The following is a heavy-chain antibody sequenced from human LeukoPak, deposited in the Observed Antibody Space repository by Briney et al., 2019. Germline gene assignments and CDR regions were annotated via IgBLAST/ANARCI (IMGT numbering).Heavy chain of an antibody. J-gene: IGHJ5*02. V-gene: IGHV1-69*13. CDR1: GGTFSSYA. CDR2: IIPIFGTA. D-gene: IGHD2-2*01. CDR3: ARGQLQPSWFDP. Sequence: ASEKVSCKASGGTFSSYAISWVRQAPGQGLEWMGGIIPIFGTANYAQKFQGRVTITADESTSTAYMELSSLRSEDTAVYYCARGQLQPSWFDPWGQGTLVTVSS.